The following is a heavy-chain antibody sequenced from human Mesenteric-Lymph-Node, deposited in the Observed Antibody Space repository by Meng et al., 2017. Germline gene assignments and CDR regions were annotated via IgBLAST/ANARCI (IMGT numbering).Heavy chain of an antibody. CDR2: ISSSGSTI. Sequence: LSLTCAASGFPFSSYEMNWVRQAPGKGLEWVSYISSSGSTIYYADSVKGRFTISRDNAKNSLYLQMNSLRAEDTAVYYCARSAPSHYYDSSGYYYFDYWGQGTLVTVSS. J-gene: IGHJ4*02. CDR3: ARSAPSHYYDSSGYYYFDY. D-gene: IGHD3-22*01. CDR1: GFPFSSYE. V-gene: IGHV3-48*03.